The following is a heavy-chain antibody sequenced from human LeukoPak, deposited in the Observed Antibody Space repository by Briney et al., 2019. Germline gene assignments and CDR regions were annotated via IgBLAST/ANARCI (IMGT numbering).Heavy chain of an antibody. D-gene: IGHD3-22*01. J-gene: IGHJ4*02. CDR2: INPNSGGT. CDR1: GYTFTGYY. CDR3: ARDSPRYYYDSSGYVDY. V-gene: IGHV1-2*06. Sequence: ASVKVSCKASGYTFTGYYMHWVRQAPGQGLEWMGRINPNSGGTNYAQKFQGRVTMTRDTSISTAYMELSGLRSDDTAVYYCARDSPRYYYDSSGYVDYWGQGTLVTVSS.